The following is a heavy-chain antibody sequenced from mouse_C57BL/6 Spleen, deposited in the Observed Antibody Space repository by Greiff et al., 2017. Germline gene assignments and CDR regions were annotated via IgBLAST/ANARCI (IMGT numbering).Heavy chain of an antibody. CDR1: GYAFSSSW. J-gene: IGHJ2*01. D-gene: IGHD1-1*01. CDR2: IYPGDGDT. Sequence: QVQLQQSGPELVKPGASVKISCKASGYAFSSSWMNWVKQRPGKGLEWIGRIYPGDGDTNYNGKFKGKATLTADKSSSTAYMQLSSLTTEDSAVYFCARKDYNGRSDDCDGYYFDYWGQGTTLTVSS. V-gene: IGHV1-82*01. CDR3: ARKDYNGRSDDCDGYYFDY.